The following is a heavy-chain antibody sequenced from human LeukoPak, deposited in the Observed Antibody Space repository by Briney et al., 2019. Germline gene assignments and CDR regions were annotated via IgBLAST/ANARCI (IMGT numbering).Heavy chain of an antibody. Sequence: SETLSLTCAVYGGSFSGYYWSWIRQPPGKGLEWIGEINHSGSTYYNPSLKSRVTISVDTSKNQFSLKLSSVTAADTAVYYCSRTSDCSGGSCYEYFQHWGQGTLVTVSS. D-gene: IGHD2-15*01. CDR3: SRTSDCSGGSCYEYFQH. CDR2: INHSGST. V-gene: IGHV4-34*03. J-gene: IGHJ1*01. CDR1: GGSFSGYY.